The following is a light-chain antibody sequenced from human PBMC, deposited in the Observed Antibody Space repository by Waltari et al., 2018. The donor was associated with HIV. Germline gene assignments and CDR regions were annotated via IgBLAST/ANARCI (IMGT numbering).Light chain of an antibody. CDR3: GTWDSSLSAYV. J-gene: IGLJ1*01. Sequence: QSVFTQPPSVSAAPGQKVTISCSGSSSNIGNNYVSWYQKLPGTAPKLLIYDNNKRPSGIPDRFAGSKSGTSATLGITGLQTGDEADYYCGTWDSSLSAYVFGTGTKVTVL. V-gene: IGLV1-51*01. CDR1: SSNIGNNY. CDR2: DNN.